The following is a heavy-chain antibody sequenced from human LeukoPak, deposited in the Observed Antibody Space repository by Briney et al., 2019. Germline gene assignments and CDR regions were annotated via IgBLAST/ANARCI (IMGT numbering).Heavy chain of an antibody. CDR1: GGSISSSSYY. D-gene: IGHD1-26*01. CDR3: ARGGSYPLDY. J-gene: IGHJ4*02. V-gene: IGHV4-39*02. CDR2: IYYSGST. Sequence: ASETLSLTCTVSGGSISSSSYYWGWIRQPPGKGLEWIGSIYYSGSTYYNPSLKSRVTISVDTSKNHFSLQLISVTPEDTAVYYCARGGSYPLDYWGQGTLVTVSS.